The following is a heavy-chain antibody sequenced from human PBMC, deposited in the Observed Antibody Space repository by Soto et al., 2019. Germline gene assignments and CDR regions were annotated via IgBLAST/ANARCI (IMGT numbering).Heavy chain of an antibody. CDR2: MSGSGTTT. V-gene: IGHV3-23*01. D-gene: IGHD4-17*01. CDR1: GFIFSNNA. Sequence: EVQVLESGGGLVQPGRSLRLSCAASGFIFSNNAMSWVRQAPGKGLEWVSSMSGSGTTTYYADSVKGRFTISRDNSKNTLYLQMNNLRAEDTAVYRCTPTRYDFGDYAVGFWGEGTLVTVSS. CDR3: TPTRYDFGDYAVGF. J-gene: IGHJ4*02.